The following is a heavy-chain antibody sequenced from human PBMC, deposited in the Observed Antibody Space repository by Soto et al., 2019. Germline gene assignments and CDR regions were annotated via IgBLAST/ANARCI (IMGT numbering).Heavy chain of an antibody. CDR3: ARDALWYPAKWYYDILTGPPGWFDP. V-gene: IGHV3-48*01. D-gene: IGHD3-9*01. Sequence: GGSLRLSCAASGFTFSSYSMNWVRQAPGKGLEWVSYISSSSSTIYYADSVKGRFTISRDNAKNSLYLQMNSLRAEDTAVYCCARDALWYPAKWYYDILTGPPGWFDPWGQGTLVTVSS. J-gene: IGHJ5*02. CDR1: GFTFSSYS. CDR2: ISSSSSTI.